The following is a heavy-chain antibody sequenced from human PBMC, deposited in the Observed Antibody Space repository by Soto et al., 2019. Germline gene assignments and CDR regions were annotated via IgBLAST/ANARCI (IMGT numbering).Heavy chain of an antibody. Sequence: PLRLSCAASGFTFSDQYMDWLRKATGQGLAWVARIKNKANSYAIEYAASVKGRFTLSRDDSKNSLYLQMNSLRYEYTSIYYFFRVKQGPQLLKAFDAWGQGTMVIVS. CDR2: IKNKANSYAI. J-gene: IGHJ3*01. D-gene: IGHD1-1*01. V-gene: IGHV3-72*01. CDR3: FRVKQGPQLLKAFDA. CDR1: GFTFSDQY.